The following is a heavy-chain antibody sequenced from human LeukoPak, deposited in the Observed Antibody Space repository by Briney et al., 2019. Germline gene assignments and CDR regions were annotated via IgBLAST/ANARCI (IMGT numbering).Heavy chain of an antibody. Sequence: GASVKVSCKASGYTFTSYGISWVRQAPGQGLEWVGWISAYNGNTNYAQKLQGRVTMTTDTSTSTAYMELRSLRSDDTAVYYCARGRRGDYYDSSGYPPSLQHWGQGTLVTVSS. J-gene: IGHJ1*01. CDR3: ARGRRGDYYDSSGYPPSLQH. D-gene: IGHD3-22*01. V-gene: IGHV1-18*01. CDR2: ISAYNGNT. CDR1: GYTFTSYG.